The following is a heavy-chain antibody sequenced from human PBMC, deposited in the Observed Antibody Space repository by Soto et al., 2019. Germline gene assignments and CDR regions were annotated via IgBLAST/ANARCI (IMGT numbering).Heavy chain of an antibody. J-gene: IGHJ4*02. CDR2: IHHSGST. CDR3: ARVGAAGIFSAEYYFDH. CDR1: GGSIRXYY. D-gene: IGHD6-13*01. Sequence: SATXSLXCTVSGGSIRXYYXXWIRQPPGKGLEWIGYIHHSGSTNYNPSLKSRVTISVDTSKKQFSLKMTSVTAADTAVYYCARVGAAGIFSAEYYFDHWGQGTLVTVSS. V-gene: IGHV4-59*01.